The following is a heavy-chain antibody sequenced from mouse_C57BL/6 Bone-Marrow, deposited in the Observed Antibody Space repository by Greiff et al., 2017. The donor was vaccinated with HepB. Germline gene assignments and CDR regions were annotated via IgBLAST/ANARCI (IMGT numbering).Heavy chain of an antibody. D-gene: IGHD3-2*02. J-gene: IGHJ4*01. CDR1: GFSLTSYG. CDR3: AKTAQALYYAMDY. CDR2: IWRGGST. Sequence: VKLQESGPGLVQPSQSLSITCTVSGFSLTSYGVPWVRQSPGKGLAWLGVIWRGGSTDYNAAFMSRLSITKDNSKSQVFFKMNSLQADDTAIYYCAKTAQALYYAMDYWGQGTSVTVSS. V-gene: IGHV2-5*01.